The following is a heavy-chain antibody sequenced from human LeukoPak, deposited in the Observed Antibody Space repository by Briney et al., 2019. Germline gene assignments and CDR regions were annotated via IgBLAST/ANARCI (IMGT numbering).Heavy chain of an antibody. D-gene: IGHD1-1*01. CDR2: IYSGGST. CDR1: GFTVSSNY. J-gene: IGHJ3*02. CDR3: ARTWNGAFDI. V-gene: IGHV3-66*01. Sequence: AASGFTVSSNYMSWVRQAPGKGLECVSVIYSGGSTYYADSVKGRFTISRDNSKNTVYLQMSSLRAEDTATYYCARTWNGAFDIWGQGTMVTVSS.